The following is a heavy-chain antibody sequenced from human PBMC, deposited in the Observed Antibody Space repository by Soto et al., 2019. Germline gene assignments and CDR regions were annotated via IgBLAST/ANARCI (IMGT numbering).Heavy chain of an antibody. V-gene: IGHV4-30-2*01. D-gene: IGHD3-22*01. J-gene: IGHJ4*02. CDR2: IYHSGST. CDR3: SRERHLADYYDSRGFGY. Sequence: SETLSLTCAVSGGSISSGGYSWSWIRQPPGKGLEWIGYIYHSGSTYYNPSLKSRVTISVDRSKNQFSLKLSSVTAADTAVYYFSRERHLADYYDSRGFGYWGQRTLSNV. CDR1: GGSISSGGYS.